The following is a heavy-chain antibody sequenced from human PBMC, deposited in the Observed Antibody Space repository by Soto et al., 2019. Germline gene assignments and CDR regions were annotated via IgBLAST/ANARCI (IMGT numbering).Heavy chain of an antibody. CDR3: ARATPNNWNTPDV. J-gene: IGHJ6*02. CDR1: GYTFTSYG. D-gene: IGHD1-1*01. Sequence: GASVKVSCKASGYTFTSYGISWVRQAPGQGLEWMGWINPNSGGTNYAQKFQGWVTMTRDTSISTAYMELSRLRSDDTAVYYCARATPNNWNTPDVWGQGTTVTVSS. V-gene: IGHV1-2*04. CDR2: INPNSGGT.